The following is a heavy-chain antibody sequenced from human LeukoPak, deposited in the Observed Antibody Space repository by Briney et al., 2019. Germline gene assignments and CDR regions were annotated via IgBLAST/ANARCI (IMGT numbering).Heavy chain of an antibody. CDR2: ISADGSVT. CDR1: GFTFSRYW. CDR3: ATAGGDGSRMGFDP. Sequence: GGSLRLSCADSGFTFSRYWMHWVRQTPGKGLVWVSCISADGSVTRYADSVKGRFTISRDNTKSTLYPQMHSLRAEDTAVYYCATAGGDGSRMGFDPWGQGTLVTVSS. D-gene: IGHD2-15*01. J-gene: IGHJ5*02. V-gene: IGHV3-74*01.